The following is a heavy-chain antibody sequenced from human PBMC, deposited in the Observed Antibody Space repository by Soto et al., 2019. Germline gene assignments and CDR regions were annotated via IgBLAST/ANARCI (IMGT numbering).Heavy chain of an antibody. CDR3: AKDTHPSSPLVVVPYYYYYYGMDV. CDR2: ISGSGGST. CDR1: GFTFSSYA. V-gene: IGHV3-23*01. J-gene: IGHJ6*02. Sequence: GGSLRLSCAASGFTFSSYAMSWVRQAPGKGLEWVSAISGSGGSTYYADSVKGRFTISRDNSKNTLYLQMNSLRAEDTAVYYCAKDTHPSSPLVVVPYYYYYYGMDVWGQGTTVTVSS. D-gene: IGHD2-15*01.